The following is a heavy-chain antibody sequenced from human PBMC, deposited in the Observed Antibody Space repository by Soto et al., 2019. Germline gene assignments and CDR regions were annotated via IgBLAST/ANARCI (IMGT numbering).Heavy chain of an antibody. Sequence: SETLSLTCTVSGGSISSGGYYWSWIRQHPGKGLEWIGYIYYSGSTYYNPSLKSRVTISVDTSKNQFSLKLSSVTAADTAVYYCARPPTGPHCFDPWGQVPLVTIS. J-gene: IGHJ5*02. CDR1: GGSISSGGYY. CDR3: ARPPTGPHCFDP. D-gene: IGHD4-4*01. CDR2: IYYSGST. V-gene: IGHV4-31*03.